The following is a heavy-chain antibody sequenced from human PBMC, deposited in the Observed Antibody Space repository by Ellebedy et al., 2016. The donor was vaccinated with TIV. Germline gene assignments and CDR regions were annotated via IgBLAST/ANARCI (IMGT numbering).Heavy chain of an antibody. CDR2: INHSGSA. CDR1: GGSFSGHY. V-gene: IGHV4-34*01. CDR3: ARHPYYNILTGYYIYYYGMDV. J-gene: IGHJ6*02. D-gene: IGHD3-9*01. Sequence: MPGGSLRLSCAVYGGSFSGHYWSWIRQPPGKGLEWIGEINHSGSANYNPSLKSRVTMTVDTSKNQFSLNVTSVTAADTAVYYCARHPYYNILTGYYIYYYGMDVWGQGTTVTVSS.